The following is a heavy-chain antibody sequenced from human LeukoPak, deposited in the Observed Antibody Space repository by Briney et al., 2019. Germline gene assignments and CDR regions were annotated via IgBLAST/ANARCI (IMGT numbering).Heavy chain of an antibody. Sequence: SETLSLTCAVYGGSFSGYYWSWIRQPPGKGLEWIGEINHSGSTNYNPSLKSRVTISVDTSKNQFSLKLSSVTAADTAVYYCARDLPSYCSSTSCHGIWGQGTMVTVSS. J-gene: IGHJ3*02. CDR3: ARDLPSYCSSTSCHGI. CDR1: GGSFSGYY. V-gene: IGHV4-34*01. CDR2: INHSGST. D-gene: IGHD2-2*01.